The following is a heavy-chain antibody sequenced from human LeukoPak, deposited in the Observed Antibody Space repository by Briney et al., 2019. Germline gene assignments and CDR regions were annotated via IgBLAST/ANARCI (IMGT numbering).Heavy chain of an antibody. V-gene: IGHV4-59*01. CDR1: GGSISSYY. J-gene: IGHJ4*02. D-gene: IGHD6-13*01. CDR3: ARGVYIAAAQYGY. Sequence: TSETLSPTCTVSGGSISSYYWSWIRQPPGKGLEWIGYIYYSGTTNYNPSLKSRVTISVDTSKNQFSLKLSSVTAADTAVYYCARGVYIAAAQYGYWGQGTLVTVSS. CDR2: IYYSGTT.